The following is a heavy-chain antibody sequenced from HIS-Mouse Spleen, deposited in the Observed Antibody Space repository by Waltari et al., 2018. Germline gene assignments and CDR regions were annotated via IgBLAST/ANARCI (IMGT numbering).Heavy chain of an antibody. CDR1: GGSISSGCYY. V-gene: IGHV4-31*03. Sequence: QVQLQESGPGLVKPSQTLSLTCTVSGGSISSGCYYWTWIRQHPGKGLAWIGYISCSGWTYYIQSLKSRVTMSVEAAKNQFSLKLVSVTAADTAVYYCARGPYYDFWSGYSDNWFDPWGQGTLVTVSS. J-gene: IGHJ5*02. D-gene: IGHD3-3*01. CDR3: ARGPYYDFWSGYSDNWFDP. CDR2: ISCSGWT.